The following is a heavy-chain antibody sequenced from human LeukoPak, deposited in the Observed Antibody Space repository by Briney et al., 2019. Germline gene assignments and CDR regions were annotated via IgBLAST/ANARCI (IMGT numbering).Heavy chain of an antibody. CDR2: SRDNGNSYSS. CDR3: TRVGVAPRAFDY. CDR1: GFTFSDHY. Sequence: PGESLTLSCAASGFTFSDHYFDCFRQDPAKGLLWFGGSRDNGNSYSSAYAASGRGRFTIATANKKISLYLQSNTTTIKDTAVYCGTRVGVAPRAFDYWGQGTLVTVSS. D-gene: IGHD2-15*01. V-gene: IGHV3-72*01. J-gene: IGHJ4*02.